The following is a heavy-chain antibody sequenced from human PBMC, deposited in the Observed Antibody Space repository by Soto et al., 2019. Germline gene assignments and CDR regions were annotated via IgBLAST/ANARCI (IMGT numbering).Heavy chain of an antibody. Sequence: EVQLVESGGGLVKPGGSLRLSCAASGFTFSSYSMNWVRQAPGTGLEWVSSISSSSSYIYYADSVKGRFTISRANAKNSLYLPMNSLRAEDTAVYYCARDQPGYSYGYGLGYWGQGTLVTVS. D-gene: IGHD5-18*01. V-gene: IGHV3-21*01. CDR1: GFTFSSYS. CDR2: ISSSSSYI. CDR3: ARDQPGYSYGYGLGY. J-gene: IGHJ4*02.